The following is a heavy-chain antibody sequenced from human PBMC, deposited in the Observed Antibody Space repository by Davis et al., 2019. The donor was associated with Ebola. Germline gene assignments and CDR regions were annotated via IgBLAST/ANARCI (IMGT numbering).Heavy chain of an antibody. D-gene: IGHD3-22*01. Sequence: AASVKVSCKASGYTFTSYGISWVRQAPGQGLEWMGWISAYNGNTNYAQKLQGRVTMTTDTSTSTAYMELRSLRSDDTAVYYCARAYYYDSSGYYYFSQDYWGQGTLVTVSS. CDR2: ISAYNGNT. CDR3: ARAYYYDSSGYYYFSQDY. V-gene: IGHV1-18*01. CDR1: GYTFTSYG. J-gene: IGHJ4*01.